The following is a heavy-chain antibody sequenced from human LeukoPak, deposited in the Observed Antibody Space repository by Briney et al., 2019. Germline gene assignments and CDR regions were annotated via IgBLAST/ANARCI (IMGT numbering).Heavy chain of an antibody. Sequence: GGSLRLSCAASGFTFSSYWMSWVRQAPGKGLEWVSSISSTSTYIYYADSVKGRFTISRDNAKNSLYLQMNSLRAEDTAVYYCAGMQYSSSWAAFDYWGQGTLVIVSS. CDR2: ISSTSTYI. J-gene: IGHJ4*02. D-gene: IGHD6-13*01. V-gene: IGHV3-21*06. CDR1: GFTFSSYW. CDR3: AGMQYSSSWAAFDY.